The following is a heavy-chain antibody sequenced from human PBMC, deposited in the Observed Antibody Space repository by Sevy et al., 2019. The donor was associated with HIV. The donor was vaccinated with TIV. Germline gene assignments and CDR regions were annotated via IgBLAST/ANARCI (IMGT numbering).Heavy chain of an antibody. D-gene: IGHD1-26*01. CDR1: GGSITSLY. CDR3: AGENAWGRGYS. J-gene: IGHJ4*02. V-gene: IGHV4-59*08. Sequence: SETLSPTCTVSGGSITSLYWNWIRQPPGKGLEWIANIYYNGHINYNPSLKSRVTLSLDMSKNQFSLRLSSVTAADTAMYYCAGENAWGRGYSWGQGTLVTVSS. CDR2: IYYNGHI.